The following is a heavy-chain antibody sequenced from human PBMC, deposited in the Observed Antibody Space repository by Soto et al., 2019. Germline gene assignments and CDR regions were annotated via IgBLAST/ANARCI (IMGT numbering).Heavy chain of an antibody. Sequence: EVQLVESGGGLLHLGGSLGLSFEASGFTSGSNSLTWVRQAPGKGLEWVSYISSSSSTIYYADSVKGRFTISRDNAKNSLYLQMNSLRAEDTAVYYCARDLNYGLFDYWGQGTLVTVSS. D-gene: IGHD4-17*01. J-gene: IGHJ4*02. CDR2: ISSSSSTI. CDR3: ARDLNYGLFDY. CDR1: GFTSGSNS. V-gene: IGHV3-48*01.